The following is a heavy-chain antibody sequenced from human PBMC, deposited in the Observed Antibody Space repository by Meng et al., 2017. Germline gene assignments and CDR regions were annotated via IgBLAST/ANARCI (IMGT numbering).Heavy chain of an antibody. Sequence: QVQLQESGPGLVQPSGTLSPPCAVSGGSSSSSNWWSWVRQPPGKGLEWIGEIYQSGSTNYNPSLKSRVTISVDKSKNQFSLKLSSVTAADTAVYYCAKSAQWLGVFDYWGQGTLVTVSS. J-gene: IGHJ4*02. CDR1: GGSSSSSNW. V-gene: IGHV4-4*02. CDR2: IYQSGST. CDR3: AKSAQWLGVFDY. D-gene: IGHD6-19*01.